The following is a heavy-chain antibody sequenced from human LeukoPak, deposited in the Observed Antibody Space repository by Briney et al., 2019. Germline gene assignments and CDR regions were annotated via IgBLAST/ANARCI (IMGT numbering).Heavy chain of an antibody. Sequence: TGGSLRLSCAASGFTFSSYALSWVRQAPGKGLEWVSRINSGGSGTSYADSVEGRFTISRDNAKNTLYLQMNSLKGEDTAVYYCATSLGPLAEYWGRGTLVTVSS. J-gene: IGHJ4*02. D-gene: IGHD7-27*01. CDR3: ATSLGPLAEY. CDR2: INSGGSGT. CDR1: GFTFSSYA. V-gene: IGHV3-74*01.